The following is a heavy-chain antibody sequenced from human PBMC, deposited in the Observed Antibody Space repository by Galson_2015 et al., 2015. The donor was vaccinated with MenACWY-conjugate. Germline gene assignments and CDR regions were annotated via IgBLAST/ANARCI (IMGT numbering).Heavy chain of an antibody. CDR1: GGSFSGYY. V-gene: IGHV4-34*01. CDR3: ARGSSGGWFDP. D-gene: IGHD6-19*01. Sequence: ETLSLTCAVYGGSFSGYYWSWIRQPPGEGLEWIGEINHSGSTNYNPSLKSRVTISVDTSKNQFSLKLSSVTAADTAVYYCARGSSGGWFDPWGQGTLVTVSS. J-gene: IGHJ5*02. CDR2: INHSGST.